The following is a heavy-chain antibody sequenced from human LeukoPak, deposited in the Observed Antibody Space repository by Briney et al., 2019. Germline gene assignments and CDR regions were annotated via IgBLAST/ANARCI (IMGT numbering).Heavy chain of an antibody. V-gene: IGHV4-30-4*01. Sequence: PSETLSLTCTVSGGSISSGDYYWSWIRQPPGTGLEWLGYIYYSGSTYYNPSLKSRVTISVDTSKNQFSLKLSSVTAADTAVYYCARVGIAVAGTIVWFDPWGQGTLVTVSS. CDR3: ARVGIAVAGTIVWFDP. CDR1: GGSISSGDYY. J-gene: IGHJ5*02. CDR2: IYYSGST. D-gene: IGHD6-19*01.